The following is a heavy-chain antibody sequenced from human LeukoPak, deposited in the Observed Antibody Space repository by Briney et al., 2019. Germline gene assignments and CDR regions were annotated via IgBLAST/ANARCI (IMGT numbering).Heavy chain of an antibody. V-gene: IGHV4-59*08. CDR2: IHYTGTI. CDR3: ARIPGRSPDF. Sequence: PSETLSLTCTVSGASLTGHHWGWFRQSPGEGVEWIGDIHYTGTIRYNPSLKSRIIISLDTSNSQFYLKLTSLTAADTAVYFCARIPGRSPDFWSPGTLVTVSS. D-gene: IGHD3-10*01. CDR1: GASLTGHH. J-gene: IGHJ4*02.